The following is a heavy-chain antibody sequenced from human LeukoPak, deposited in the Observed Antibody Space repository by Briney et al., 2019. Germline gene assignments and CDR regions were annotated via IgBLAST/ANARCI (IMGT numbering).Heavy chain of an antibody. Sequence: GGSLRLSCAASGFTFSSYGMHWVRQAPGKGLEWVAVIWYDGSNKYYADSVKGRFTISRDNSKNTLDLQMNSLRAEDTAVYYCAKDLGFSLVSHYFDYWGQGTLVTVSS. J-gene: IGHJ4*02. D-gene: IGHD6-13*01. CDR1: GFTFSSYG. V-gene: IGHV3-33*06. CDR3: AKDLGFSLVSHYFDY. CDR2: IWYDGSNK.